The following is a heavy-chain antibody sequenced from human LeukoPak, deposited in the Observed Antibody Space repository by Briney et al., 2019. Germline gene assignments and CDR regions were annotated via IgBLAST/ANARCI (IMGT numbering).Heavy chain of an antibody. J-gene: IGHJ6*02. V-gene: IGHV3-23*01. CDR1: GFTFSSYA. D-gene: IGHD3-22*01. Sequence: GGSLRLSCAASGFTFSSYAMSWVRQAPGKGLEWVSAISGSGGSTYYADSVKGRFTISRDNSKNTLYLQMNSLRAEDTAVYYCAKAPIYYYYDSSGYSSSYYYYGMDVWGQGTTVTVSS. CDR3: AKAPIYYYYDSSGYSSSYYYYGMDV. CDR2: ISGSGGST.